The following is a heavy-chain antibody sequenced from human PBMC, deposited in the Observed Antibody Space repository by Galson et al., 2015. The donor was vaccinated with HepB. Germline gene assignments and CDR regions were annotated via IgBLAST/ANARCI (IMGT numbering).Heavy chain of an antibody. CDR3: ARHPKYVSGWRWFDP. D-gene: IGHD6-19*01. Sequence: QSGAEVKKPGESLKISCKASGYTFTNYWIAWVRQMPGKGLEWMGIIYPDDSDTRYSPSFEGQVTISADKSINTAYLQWSSLKASDTAMYYCARHPKYVSGWRWFDPWGQETLVTVSS. V-gene: IGHV5-51*01. CDR2: IYPDDSDT. CDR1: GYTFTNYW. J-gene: IGHJ5*02.